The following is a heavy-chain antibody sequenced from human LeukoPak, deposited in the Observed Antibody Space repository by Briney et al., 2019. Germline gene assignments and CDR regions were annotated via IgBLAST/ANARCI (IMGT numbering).Heavy chain of an antibody. V-gene: IGHV3-23*01. CDR1: GFTFSSYW. D-gene: IGHD6-19*01. CDR3: AKRSAESSGYFDY. J-gene: IGHJ4*02. CDR2: ISGSGGST. Sequence: GGSLRLSCAASGFTFSSYWMHWVRQAPGKGLVWVSAISGSGGSTYYADSVKGRFTISRDNSKNTLYLQMNSLRAEDTAVYYCAKRSAESSGYFDYWGQGTLVTVSS.